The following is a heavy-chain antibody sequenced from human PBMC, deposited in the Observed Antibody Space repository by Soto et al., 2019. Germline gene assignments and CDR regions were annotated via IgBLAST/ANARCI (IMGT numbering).Heavy chain of an antibody. CDR3: ARHSKGRAPAAY. CDR1: GGSISSSSYY. CDR2: IYYSGST. Sequence: QLQLQESGPGLVKPSETLSLTCTVSGGSISSSSYYWGWIRQPPGKGLEWIGSIYYSGSTYYNPSLNSRVTISVDTSTHQFSLMLRPVTAADTAVYGCARHSKGRAPAAYWGRGTLVTVSS. J-gene: IGHJ4*02. D-gene: IGHD6-13*01. V-gene: IGHV4-39*01.